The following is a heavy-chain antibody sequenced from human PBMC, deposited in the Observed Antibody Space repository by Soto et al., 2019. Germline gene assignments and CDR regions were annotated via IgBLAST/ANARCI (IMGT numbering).Heavy chain of an antibody. CDR1: GLAVSTDY. J-gene: IGHJ5*02. Sequence: EVQLVESGGDLVQPGGSLRLSCAASGLAVSTDYMTWVRQAPGKGLEWVSLIYVGGGTCYADSVKGRFTISRDNSNSTLYLQMNSLRAEDTAVYYCAVYAARNWFGPWGQGTLVTVSS. CDR2: IYVGGGT. D-gene: IGHD6-6*01. V-gene: IGHV3-66*01. CDR3: AVYAARNWFGP.